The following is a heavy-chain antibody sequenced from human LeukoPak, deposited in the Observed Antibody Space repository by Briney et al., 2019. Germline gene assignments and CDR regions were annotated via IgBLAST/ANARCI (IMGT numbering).Heavy chain of an antibody. CDR2: IYYSGST. Sequence: SETLSLTCTVSGGSISSYYWSWIRQPPGKGLEWIGYIYYSGSTNYNPSLKSRVTISVDTSKNQFSLKLSSVTAADTAVYYCARYSMVRGVINPPPLNYCYYGMDVWGQGTTVTVSS. D-gene: IGHD3-10*01. V-gene: IGHV4-59*01. J-gene: IGHJ6*02. CDR1: GGSISSYY. CDR3: ARYSMVRGVINPPPLNYCYYGMDV.